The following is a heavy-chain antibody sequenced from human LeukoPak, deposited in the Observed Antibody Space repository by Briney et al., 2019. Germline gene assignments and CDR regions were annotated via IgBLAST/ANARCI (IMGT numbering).Heavy chain of an antibody. CDR3: ASYYDSSGYIYFDY. CDR1: GGTFSSYA. D-gene: IGHD3-22*01. CDR2: IIPIFGTA. J-gene: IGHJ4*02. V-gene: IGHV1-69*13. Sequence: SVKVSCKASGGTFSSYAISWVRQAPGQGLEWMGGIIPIFGTANYAQKFQGRVTITADESTSTAHMELSSLRSEDTAVYYCASYYDSSGYIYFDYWGQGTLVTVSS.